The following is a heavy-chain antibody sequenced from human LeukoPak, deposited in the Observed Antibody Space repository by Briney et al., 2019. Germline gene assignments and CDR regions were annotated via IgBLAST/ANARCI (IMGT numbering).Heavy chain of an antibody. CDR3: ARTKWVVGAQGYFDY. CDR2: ISYDGSNK. J-gene: IGHJ4*02. D-gene: IGHD1-26*01. Sequence: PGRSLRLSCAASGFTFSSYAMHWVRQAPGKGLEWVAVISYDGSNKYYADSVKGRFTISRDNSKNTLYLQMNSLRAEDTAVYYCARTKWVVGAQGYFDYWGQGTLVTVSS. V-gene: IGHV3-30-3*01. CDR1: GFTFSSYA.